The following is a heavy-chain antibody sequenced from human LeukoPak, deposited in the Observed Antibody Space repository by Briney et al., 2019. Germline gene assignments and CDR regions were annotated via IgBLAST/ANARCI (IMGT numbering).Heavy chain of an antibody. Sequence: PSETLSLTCAVHGGSFSGYYWSWIRQPPGKGLEWIGEIMYDGSSNYHPSLKSRVSMSVDTSKNQFSLKMTSVTAADTAVYYCAGGRYYFDSSGAFYWGQGTLVTVSS. CDR2: IMYDGSS. V-gene: IGHV4-34*01. J-gene: IGHJ4*02. CDR1: GGSFSGYY. CDR3: AGGRYYFDSSGAFY. D-gene: IGHD3-22*01.